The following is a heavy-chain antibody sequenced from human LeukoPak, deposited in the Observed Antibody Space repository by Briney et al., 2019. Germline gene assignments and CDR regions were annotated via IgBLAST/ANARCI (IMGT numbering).Heavy chain of an antibody. D-gene: IGHD6-6*01. CDR2: INTDGSST. V-gene: IGHV3-74*01. J-gene: IGHJ6*03. CDR3: ARHGFLRRYSSSSDHYYYYMDV. CDR1: GFTFSSYW. Sequence: AGGSLRLSCSASGFTFSSYWMHWVRQAPGKGLVWVSRINTDGSSTSYADSVKGRFTISRDNAKNTLYLQMNSLRAEDTAVYSCARHGFLRRYSSSSDHYYYYMDVWGKGTTVTVSS.